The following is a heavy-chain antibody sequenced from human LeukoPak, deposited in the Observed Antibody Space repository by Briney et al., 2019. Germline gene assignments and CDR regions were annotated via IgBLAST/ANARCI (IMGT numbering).Heavy chain of an antibody. CDR2: IYYSGST. D-gene: IGHD3-16*02. Sequence: SETLSLTCTVSGGSISSSSYYWGWIRQPPGKGLEWIGSIYYSGSTYYNPSLKSRVTISVDTSKNQFSLKLSSVTAADTAVYYCARLGTMITFGGVIDPSNWFDPWGQGTLVTVSS. CDR1: GGSISSSSYY. CDR3: ARLGTMITFGGVIDPSNWFDP. V-gene: IGHV4-39*01. J-gene: IGHJ5*02.